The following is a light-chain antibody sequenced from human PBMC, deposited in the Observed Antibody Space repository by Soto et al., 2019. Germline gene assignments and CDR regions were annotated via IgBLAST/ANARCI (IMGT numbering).Light chain of an antibody. CDR1: SSEVGGYNY. Sequence: QSALTQPPSASGSPGPAVTISCTGTSSEVGGYNYVSWYQQHPGKAPKLMIYEVSKRPSGVPDRFSGSKSGNTASLTVSGLQAEDEADYYCSSYAGSNNSDVFGTGTQLTVL. V-gene: IGLV2-8*01. CDR2: EVS. CDR3: SSYAGSNNSDV. J-gene: IGLJ7*01.